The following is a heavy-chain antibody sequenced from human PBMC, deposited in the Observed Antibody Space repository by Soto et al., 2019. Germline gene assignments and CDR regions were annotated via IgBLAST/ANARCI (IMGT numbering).Heavy chain of an antibody. Sequence: QVQLVESGGGVVQPGRSLRLSCAASGFTFSSYGMHWVRQAPGKGLEWVAVISYDGSNKYYADSVKGRFTISRDNSKNTLYLQRNRLRAEDTAVYYCAKDQGWNDHNHYYYGMYVWGQGSTVTVSS. J-gene: IGHJ6*02. CDR1: GFTFSSYG. V-gene: IGHV3-30*18. D-gene: IGHD1-1*01. CDR3: AKDQGWNDHNHYYYGMYV. CDR2: ISYDGSNK.